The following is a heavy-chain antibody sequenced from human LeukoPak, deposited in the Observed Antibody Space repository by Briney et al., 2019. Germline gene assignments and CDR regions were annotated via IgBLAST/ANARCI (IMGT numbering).Heavy chain of an antibody. CDR3: AREQYGSDDALDI. J-gene: IGHJ3*02. D-gene: IGHD3-10*01. CDR1: GFTFSTYA. Sequence: GGSLRLSCAASGFTFSTYAMHWVRQAPGKGLEWVAVIWYDGSNKNYADSVKGRFTVSRDNSKNTLDLQMSSLRAEDTAVYYCAREQYGSDDALDIWGQGTLVTVSS. V-gene: IGHV3-33*08. CDR2: IWYDGSNK.